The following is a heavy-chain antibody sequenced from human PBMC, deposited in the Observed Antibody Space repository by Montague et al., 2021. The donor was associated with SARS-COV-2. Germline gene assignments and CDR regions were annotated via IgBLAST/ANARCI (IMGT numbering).Heavy chain of an antibody. Sequence: SLRLSCAASGFTFSSYAMHWVRQAPGKGLEWVAVISYDGSNNYYADSVKGRFTISRDNSKNTLYLQMNILSAEDTAVYYCARANYGSGFDPWGQGTLVTVSS. CDR1: GFTFSSYA. CDR3: ARANYGSGFDP. D-gene: IGHD3-10*01. CDR2: ISYDGSNN. J-gene: IGHJ5*02. V-gene: IGHV3-30-3*01.